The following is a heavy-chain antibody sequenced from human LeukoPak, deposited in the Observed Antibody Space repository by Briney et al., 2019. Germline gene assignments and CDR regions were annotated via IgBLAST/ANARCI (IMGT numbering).Heavy chain of an antibody. CDR1: GYTFTGYY. CDR3: ARDINHPLVPAAIGNRGVPYFDY. J-gene: IGHJ4*02. Sequence: ASVKVSGKASGYTFTGYYMNWVRQAPGQGLEWMGWINPNSGSTNYAQKFQGRVTMTRDTSISTAYMELSRLRSDDTAVYYCARDINHPLVPAAIGNRGVPYFDYWGQGTLVTVSS. CDR2: INPNSGST. V-gene: IGHV1-2*02. D-gene: IGHD2-2*02.